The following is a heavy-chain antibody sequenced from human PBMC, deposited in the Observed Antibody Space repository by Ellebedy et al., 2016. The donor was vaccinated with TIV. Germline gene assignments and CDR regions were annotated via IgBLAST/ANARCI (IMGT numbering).Heavy chain of an antibody. V-gene: IGHV3-30*02. CDR2: IRFDGNNA. CDR1: GFIFSNSG. CDR3: AKGYYDSSGYYPWDY. Sequence: GGSLRLSCAASGFIFSNSGMNWVRQAPGKGLEWVAFIRFDGNNAYYADSAKGRFTISRDNSKNTLYLQMNSLRAEDTAVYYCAKGYYDSSGYYPWDYWGQGTLVTVSS. D-gene: IGHD3-22*01. J-gene: IGHJ4*02.